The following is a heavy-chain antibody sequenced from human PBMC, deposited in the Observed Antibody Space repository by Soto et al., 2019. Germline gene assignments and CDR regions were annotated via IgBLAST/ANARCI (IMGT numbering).Heavy chain of an antibody. V-gene: IGHV1-18*01. CDR1: GYTFTSYG. CDR2: ISAYNGNT. Sequence: ASVKVSCKASGYTFTSYGISWVRQAPGQGLEWMGWISAYNGNTNSAQKLQGRVTMTTDTSTSTAYMELRSLRSDDTAVYYCARGGLERPPPGWFDPWVQGTLVTVSS. CDR3: ARGGLERPPPGWFDP. D-gene: IGHD1-1*01. J-gene: IGHJ5*02.